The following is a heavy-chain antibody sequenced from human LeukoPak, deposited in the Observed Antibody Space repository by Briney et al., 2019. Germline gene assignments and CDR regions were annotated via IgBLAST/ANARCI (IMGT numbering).Heavy chain of an antibody. V-gene: IGHV4-59*01. J-gene: IGHJ5*02. CDR2: IYYSGST. CDR1: GGSISSYY. Sequence: PSETLSLTCTVSGGSISSYYWSWIRQPPGKGREWIGYIYYSGSTNYNPSLKSRVTISVDTSKNQFSLKLSSVTAADTAVYYCARNLWFGELSFDPSGQGTLVTVSS. D-gene: IGHD3-10*01. CDR3: ARNLWFGELSFDP.